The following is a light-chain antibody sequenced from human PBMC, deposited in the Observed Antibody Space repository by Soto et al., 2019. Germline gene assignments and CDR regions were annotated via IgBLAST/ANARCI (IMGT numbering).Light chain of an antibody. CDR1: SSNIGAGYE. CDR2: ENN. CDR3: QSYDSSLSAYV. Sequence: QSVLTQPPSVSEAPGQRVTISCTGSSSNIGAGYEAPWYQQVPGTAPKLLIYENNNRPSGVPDRFSGSKSGTSASLAITGRQAADEAADYCQSYDSSLSAYVFGTGTKVTVL. V-gene: IGLV1-40*01. J-gene: IGLJ1*01.